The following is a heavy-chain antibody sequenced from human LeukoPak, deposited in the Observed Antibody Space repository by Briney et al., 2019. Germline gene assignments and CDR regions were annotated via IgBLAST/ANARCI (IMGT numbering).Heavy chain of an antibody. D-gene: IGHD2-2*01. CDR2: IYYSGST. Sequence: SETLSLTCTVSGGSISSSSYYWGWIRQPPGKGLEWIGSIYYSGSTYYNPSLKSRVTISVDTSKNQFSLKLSSVTAADTAVYYCVRVPAAPGTVGTFDYWGQGILSPSPQ. V-gene: IGHV4-39*01. CDR3: VRVPAAPGTVGTFDY. J-gene: IGHJ4*02. CDR1: GGSISSSSYY.